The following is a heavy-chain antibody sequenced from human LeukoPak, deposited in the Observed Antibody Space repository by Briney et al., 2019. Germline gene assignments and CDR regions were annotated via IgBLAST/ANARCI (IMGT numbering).Heavy chain of an antibody. Sequence: ASVKVSCKASGYTFSGYYMHWVRQAPGQGLEWMGWINPNTGDTNYAQRFHGRVTMTRDTSISTAYMEMTRLRSDDTAVYYCARKRSSSSDEFDYWGQGTLVTVSS. V-gene: IGHV1-2*02. CDR3: ARKRSSSSDEFDY. CDR2: INPNTGDT. D-gene: IGHD6-6*01. J-gene: IGHJ4*02. CDR1: GYTFSGYY.